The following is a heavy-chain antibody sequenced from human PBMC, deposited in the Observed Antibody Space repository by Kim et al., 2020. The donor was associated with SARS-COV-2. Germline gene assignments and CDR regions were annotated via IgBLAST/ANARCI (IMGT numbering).Heavy chain of an antibody. J-gene: IGHJ2*01. CDR1: GGSISSYY. V-gene: IGHV4-59*13. CDR3: ARVSRPSDWYFDL. Sequence: SETLSLTCTISGGSISSYYWSWIRQPPGKGLEWIGYIYYSGSTNYNPSLKSRVTISVDTSKNQFSLKLSSVTAADTAVYYCARVSRPSDWYFDLWGRGTLVTVSS. CDR2: IYYSGST.